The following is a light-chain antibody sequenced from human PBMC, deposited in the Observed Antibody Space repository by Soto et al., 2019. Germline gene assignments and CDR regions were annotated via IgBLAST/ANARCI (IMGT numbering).Light chain of an antibody. CDR3: QTWGTGLWV. CDR1: SGHSNYA. CDR2: LNSDGSH. Sequence: QLVLTQSPSASASLGASVKLTCTLSSGHSNYAIAWHQQQPEKGPRYLMKLNSDGSHSKGDGIPDRVSGSSSGAERYLTISSLQSEDEADYYCQTWGTGLWVFGGGTQLTVL. J-gene: IGLJ3*02. V-gene: IGLV4-69*01.